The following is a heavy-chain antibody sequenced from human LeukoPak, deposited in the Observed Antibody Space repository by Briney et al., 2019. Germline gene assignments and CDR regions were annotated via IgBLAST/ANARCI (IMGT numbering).Heavy chain of an antibody. V-gene: IGHV1-2*06. CDR3: ARSLVVVVPAAMSYYYYGMDV. Sequence: GVSVTVSCTASGYTFTGYYMHWVRQAPGQGLEWMGRINPNSGGTNYAQKFQGRVTMTRDTSISTAYMELSRLRSEDTAVYYCARSLVVVVPAAMSYYYYGMDVWGQGTTVTVSS. J-gene: IGHJ6*02. CDR1: GYTFTGYY. D-gene: IGHD2-2*01. CDR2: INPNSGGT.